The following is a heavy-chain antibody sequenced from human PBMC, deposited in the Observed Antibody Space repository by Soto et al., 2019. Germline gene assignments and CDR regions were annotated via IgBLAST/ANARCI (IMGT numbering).Heavy chain of an antibody. CDR3: ARARGYCSSTSCLPNYYYYYMDV. J-gene: IGHJ6*03. CDR2: ISSSGSTI. V-gene: IGHV3-11*01. CDR1: GFTFSDYY. D-gene: IGHD2-2*01. Sequence: GGSLRLSCAASGFTFSDYYMSWIRQAPGKGLEWVSYISSSGSTIYYADSVKGRFTISRDNAKNSLYLQMNSLRAEDTAVYYCARARGYCSSTSCLPNYYYYYMDVWGKGTTVTVSS.